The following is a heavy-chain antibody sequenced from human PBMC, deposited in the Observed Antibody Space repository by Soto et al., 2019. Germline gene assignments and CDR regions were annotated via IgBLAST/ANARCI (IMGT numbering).Heavy chain of an antibody. J-gene: IGHJ3*02. V-gene: IGHV1-3*01. CDR3: ARFPFSVFRAFDI. CDR1: GYTFTSYA. CDR2: INAGNGNT. Sequence: QVQLVQSGAEVKKPGASVKVSCKASGYTFTSYAMHWVRQAPGQRLEWMGWINAGNGNTKYSQKFQGRVTITRDTSASTEYMELRSLRSEDTAVYYCARFPFSVFRAFDIWGQGTMVTVSS. D-gene: IGHD3-10*02.